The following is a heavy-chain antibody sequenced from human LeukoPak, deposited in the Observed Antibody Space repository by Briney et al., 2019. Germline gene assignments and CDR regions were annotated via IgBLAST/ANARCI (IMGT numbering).Heavy chain of an antibody. V-gene: IGHV1-46*01. Sequence: ASVKVSCKASGYTFTSYYMHWVRQAPGQGLEWMGIINPSGGSTSYAQKFQGRVTITRDTSASTAYMELSSLRSEDTAVYYCARDGYCGGDCLDYWGQGTLVTVSS. CDR3: ARDGYCGGDCLDY. CDR1: GYTFTSYY. J-gene: IGHJ4*02. D-gene: IGHD2-21*02. CDR2: INPSGGST.